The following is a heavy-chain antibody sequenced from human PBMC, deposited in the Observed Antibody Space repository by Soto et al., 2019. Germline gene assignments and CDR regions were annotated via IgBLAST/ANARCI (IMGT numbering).Heavy chain of an antibody. J-gene: IGHJ5*02. Sequence: GASVKVSCKASGYTFTSYDINWVRQATGQGLEWMGWMNPNSGNTGYAQKFQGRVTMTRNTSISTAYMELSSLRSEDTAVYYCARGREDIVVVPAALNWFDPWGQGTLVTVSS. CDR3: ARGREDIVVVPAALNWFDP. CDR2: MNPNSGNT. V-gene: IGHV1-8*01. CDR1: GYTFTSYD. D-gene: IGHD2-2*01.